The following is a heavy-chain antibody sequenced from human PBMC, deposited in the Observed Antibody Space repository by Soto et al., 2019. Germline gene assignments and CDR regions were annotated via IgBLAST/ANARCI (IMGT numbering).Heavy chain of an antibody. V-gene: IGHV1-69*05. CDR2: IIPIFGTA. Sequence: QVQLVQSGAEVKKPGSSVKVSCKASGGTFSSYAISWVRQAPGQGLEWMGGIIPIFGTANYAQKLQGRVTMTTDESTTTTYTDLSSLESEDTAAYYCARHSGARGYYYGMDVWGQGTTVTVSS. J-gene: IGHJ6*02. CDR3: ARHSGARGYYYGMDV. D-gene: IGHD4-17*01. CDR1: GGTFSSYA.